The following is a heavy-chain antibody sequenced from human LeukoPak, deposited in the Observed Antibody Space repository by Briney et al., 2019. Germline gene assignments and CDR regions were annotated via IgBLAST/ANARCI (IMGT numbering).Heavy chain of an antibody. CDR1: GYTFTSYG. V-gene: IGHV1-18*01. D-gene: IGHD2-2*01. CDR2: ISAYNGNT. CDR3: ARAKDVVVPAAISGEWFDP. Sequence: ASVKVSCKASGYTFTSYGISWVRQAPGQGLDWMGWISAYNGNTNYAQKLQGRVTMTTDTSTSTAYMELRSLRSDDTAVYYCARAKDVVVPAAISGEWFDPWGQGTLVTVSS. J-gene: IGHJ5*02.